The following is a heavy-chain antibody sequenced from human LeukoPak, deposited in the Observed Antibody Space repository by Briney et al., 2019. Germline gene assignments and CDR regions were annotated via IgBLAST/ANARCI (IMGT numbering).Heavy chain of an antibody. J-gene: IGHJ4*02. V-gene: IGHV3-30-3*01. Sequence: GGSLRLSCTASGFTFRNYAMHWVRQAPGKGLEGVAVVSYAGNNKYYADSVKGRFTISRDNSKNTLYLQMNSLRAEDTAVYYCAKDSSSYYDFWSGCVYWGQGTLVTVSS. CDR1: GFTFRNYA. CDR2: VSYAGNNK. CDR3: AKDSSSYYDFWSGCVY. D-gene: IGHD3-3*01.